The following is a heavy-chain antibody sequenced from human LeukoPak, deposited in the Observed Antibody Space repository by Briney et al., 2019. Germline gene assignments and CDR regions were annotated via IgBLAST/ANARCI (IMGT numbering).Heavy chain of an antibody. V-gene: IGHV3-23*01. D-gene: IGHD1-26*01. CDR1: GFTFSSYA. Sequence: GGSLRLSCAASGFTFSSYAMSWVRQAPGKGLEWVSAISGSGGSTYYADSVKGRFTISRDNSKNMLYLHMNSLRAEDTAIYYCAKDGDSEFEDPSNAFDYWGQGTLVTVSS. CDR3: AKDGDSEFEDPSNAFDY. J-gene: IGHJ4*02. CDR2: ISGSGGST.